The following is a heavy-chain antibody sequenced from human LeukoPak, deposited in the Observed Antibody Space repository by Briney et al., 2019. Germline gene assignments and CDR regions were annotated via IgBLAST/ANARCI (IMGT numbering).Heavy chain of an antibody. D-gene: IGHD2-2*01. Sequence: GASVKVSCKASGYTFTSYGISWVRQAPGQGLEWMGWISAYNGNTNYAQKLQGRVTMTTDTSTSTAYMELSRLRSDDTAVYYCARGDIVVVPAAPYYYYYYMDVWGKGTTVTVSS. V-gene: IGHV1-18*01. CDR2: ISAYNGNT. CDR3: ARGDIVVVPAAPYYYYYYMDV. CDR1: GYTFTSYG. J-gene: IGHJ6*03.